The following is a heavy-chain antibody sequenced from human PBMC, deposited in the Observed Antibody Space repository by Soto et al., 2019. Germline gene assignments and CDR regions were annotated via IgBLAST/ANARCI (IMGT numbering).Heavy chain of an antibody. Sequence: SETLSLTCAVSGYSISSGYYWGWIRQPPGKGLEWIGSIYHSGSTYYNPSLKSRVTISVDTSTNQFSLKLSSVTAADTAVYYCARVYSSSSGELEYWGQGNLVTVS. J-gene: IGHJ4*02. D-gene: IGHD6-6*01. V-gene: IGHV4-38-2*01. CDR2: IYHSGST. CDR1: GYSISSGYY. CDR3: ARVYSSSSGELEY.